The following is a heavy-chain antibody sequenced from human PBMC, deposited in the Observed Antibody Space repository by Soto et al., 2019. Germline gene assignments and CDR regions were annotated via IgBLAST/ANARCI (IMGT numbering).Heavy chain of an antibody. CDR2: ISGCGGST. CDR3: AKYPRYYDILAGYLLV. CDR1: GFTFSSYA. V-gene: IGHV3-23*01. D-gene: IGHD3-9*01. Sequence: GGSLRLSCAASGFTFSSYAMSWVRQAPGKGLEWVSAISGCGGSTYYADSLKGRFTISRDNSKNTLYLQMNSLRAEDTAVYYCAKYPRYYDILAGYLLVWGKGTTVTVSS. J-gene: IGHJ6*04.